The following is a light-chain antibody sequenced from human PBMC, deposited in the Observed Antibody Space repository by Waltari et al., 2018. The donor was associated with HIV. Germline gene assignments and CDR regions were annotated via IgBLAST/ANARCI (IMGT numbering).Light chain of an antibody. V-gene: IGKV3-15*01. CDR3: QQYDSGPRGIT. Sequence: EIVMTQSPPTLSVSPGQRVTLSCRASPSISAKVAWYQQRPGQAPRRLIYEAATRPTGIPARFSGSGSGTEFTLTISSLQSEDFATYFCQQYDSGPRGITFGQGTMLEIK. J-gene: IGKJ2*01. CDR1: PSISAK. CDR2: EAA.